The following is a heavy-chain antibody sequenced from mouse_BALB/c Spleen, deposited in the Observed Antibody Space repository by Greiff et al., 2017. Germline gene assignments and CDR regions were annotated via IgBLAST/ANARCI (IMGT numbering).Heavy chain of an antibody. D-gene: IGHD2-4*01. CDR1: GYTFTSYW. V-gene: IGHV1-69*02. Sequence: QVQLQQPGAELVKPGASVKLSCKASGYTFTSYWMHWVKQRPGQGLEWIGEIDPSDSYTNYNQKFKGKATLTVDKSSSTAYMQLSSLTSEDSAVYYCARRVSDYYLDYGGQGTTLTVST. CDR2: IDPSDSYT. J-gene: IGHJ2*01. CDR3: ARRVSDYYLDY.